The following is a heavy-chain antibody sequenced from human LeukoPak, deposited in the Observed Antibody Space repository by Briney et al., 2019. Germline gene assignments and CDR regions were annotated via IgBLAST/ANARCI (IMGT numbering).Heavy chain of an antibody. Sequence: SETLSLTCTVSGGSIGSYYWSWIRQPPGKGPEWIGYIYYSGSTNYNPSLKSRVTMSVDTSTNQFSLKLSSVTAADTAVYYCATSIEKSGYYYFDYWGQGTLVTVSS. V-gene: IGHV4-59*01. CDR3: ATSIEKSGYYYFDY. CDR1: GGSIGSYY. D-gene: IGHD5-12*01. J-gene: IGHJ4*02. CDR2: IYYSGST.